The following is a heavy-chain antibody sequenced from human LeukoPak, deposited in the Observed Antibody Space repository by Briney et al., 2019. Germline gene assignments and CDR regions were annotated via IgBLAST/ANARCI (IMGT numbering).Heavy chain of an antibody. CDR1: GFTFSDYY. CDR2: ISSSGSTI. V-gene: IGHV3-11*04. D-gene: IGHD5-24*01. CDR3: ARDLRLDGYKSRGYYYYYMDV. Sequence: GGSLRLSCAASGFTFSDYYMSWIRQAPGKGLEWVSYISSSGSTIYYADSVKGRFTISRDNAKNSLYQQMNSLRAEDTAVYYCARDLRLDGYKSRGYYYYYMDVWGKGTTVTVSS. J-gene: IGHJ6*03.